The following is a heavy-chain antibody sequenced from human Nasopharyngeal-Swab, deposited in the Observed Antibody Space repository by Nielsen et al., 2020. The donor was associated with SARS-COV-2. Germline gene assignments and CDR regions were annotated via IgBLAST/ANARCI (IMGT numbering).Heavy chain of an antibody. V-gene: IGHV3-33*01. CDR2: IWYDGSNK. CDR1: GFTFSSYG. D-gene: IGHD6-25*01. J-gene: IGHJ4*02. CDR3: ARDRLEKRLVFDY. Sequence: GESLKISCAASGFTFSSYGMHWVRQAPGKGLEWVAVIWYDGSNKYYADSVKGRFTISRDNSKNTLYLQMNSLRAEDTAVYYCARDRLEKRLVFDYWGQGTLVTVSS.